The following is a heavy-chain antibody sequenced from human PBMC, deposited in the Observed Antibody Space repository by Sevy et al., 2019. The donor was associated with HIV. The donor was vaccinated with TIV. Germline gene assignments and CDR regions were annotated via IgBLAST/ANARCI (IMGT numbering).Heavy chain of an antibody. D-gene: IGHD3-22*01. Sequence: ASVKVSCKVSEYTLSELSMHWVRQADGKGLEWMGSFDPEDGETIYAQKFQGRVTMTEDTSTDTAYMELSSLRSEDTAVYYCATTKDYYDSSGDPFDYWGQGTLVTVSS. V-gene: IGHV1-24*01. CDR1: EYTLSELS. J-gene: IGHJ4*02. CDR2: FDPEDGET. CDR3: ATTKDYYDSSGDPFDY.